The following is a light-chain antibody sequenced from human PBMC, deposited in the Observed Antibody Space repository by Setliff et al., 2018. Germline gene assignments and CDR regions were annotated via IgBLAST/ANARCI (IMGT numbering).Light chain of an antibody. CDR1: SSDIGGYNY. J-gene: IGLJ1*01. Sequence: ALTQPASVSGSPGQSITISCTGPSSDIGGYNYVSWYQQYPGKAPQLIIYDVSKRPSGVSDRFSGSKSGNTASLTISGLQVEDEADYYCSSYTSNTFVFAAGTKVTVL. CDR3: SSYTSNTFV. V-gene: IGLV2-14*03. CDR2: DVS.